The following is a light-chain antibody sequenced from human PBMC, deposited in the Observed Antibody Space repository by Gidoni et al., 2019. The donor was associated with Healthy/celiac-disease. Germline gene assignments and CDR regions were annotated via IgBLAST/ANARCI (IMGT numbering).Light chain of an antibody. Sequence: ETALTQSPGTLSLSPGERATLSCRASQSVSSSYLAWYQQKPGQAPRLLIYGASSRATGIPDRFSGSGSGTDFTLTISRLEPEDFAVYYCQQYSSSPLTFGGGTKVEIK. CDR3: QQYSSSPLT. CDR2: GAS. V-gene: IGKV3-20*01. CDR1: QSVSSSY. J-gene: IGKJ4*01.